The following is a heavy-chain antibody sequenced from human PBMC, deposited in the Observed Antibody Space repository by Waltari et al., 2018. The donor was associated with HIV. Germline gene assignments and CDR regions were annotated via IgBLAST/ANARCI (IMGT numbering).Heavy chain of an antibody. J-gene: IGHJ6*02. Sequence: QVQLVQSGADMKRPGSSVKLSCKSSGGSFSSYGINWVRQPPGQGLEWMGRIIPIPHIINYAQKFQGRVTITADRSTSTAYMELRSLTSEDTAVYYCARGDYYDILNSYRNSYYGLDVWGQGTTVTVSS. V-gene: IGHV1-69*04. CDR2: IIPIPHII. CDR3: ARGDYYDILNSYRNSYYGLDV. CDR1: GGSFSSYG. D-gene: IGHD3-9*01.